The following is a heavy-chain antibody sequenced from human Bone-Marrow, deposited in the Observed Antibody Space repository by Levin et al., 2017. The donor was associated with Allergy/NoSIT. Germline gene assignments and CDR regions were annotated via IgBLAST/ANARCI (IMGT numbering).Heavy chain of an antibody. D-gene: IGHD6-6*01. CDR1: GFTFSDYY. V-gene: IGHV3-11*01. Sequence: GGSLRLSCAASGFTFSDYYMSWIRQAPGKGLEWISYISNSDDSTYYTDSVKGRFTISRDNAENSLFLQLNSLRVEDTAIYYCVRGADSSSNYFDSWGQGTLVTVSS. CDR3: VRGADSSSNYFDS. J-gene: IGHJ4*02. CDR2: ISNSDDST.